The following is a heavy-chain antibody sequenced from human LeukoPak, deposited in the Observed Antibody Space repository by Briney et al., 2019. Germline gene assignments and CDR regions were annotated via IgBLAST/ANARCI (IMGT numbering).Heavy chain of an antibody. V-gene: IGHV4-4*02. CDR2: IYHSGTS. D-gene: IGHD3-10*01. CDR3: ARLYYYGSGTYYNPGVGYFDY. Sequence: SETLSLTCAVSGGSVSSSNWWSWVCQPPGKGLEWIGEIYHSGTSNYNPSLRNRVTISIDESKNHFSLNLFSVTAADTAVYYCARLYYYGSGTYYNPGVGYFDYWGQGTLVTVSS. J-gene: IGHJ4*02. CDR1: GGSVSSSNW.